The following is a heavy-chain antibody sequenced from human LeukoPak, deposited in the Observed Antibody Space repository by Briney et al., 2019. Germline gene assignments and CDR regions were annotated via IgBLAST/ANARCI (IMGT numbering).Heavy chain of an antibody. D-gene: IGHD1-26*01. CDR1: GFTFSSYG. Sequence: GGSLRLSCAASGFTFSSYGMSWVRQAPGKGLEWVSAISGSGGSTYYADSVKGRFTISRDNSKNTLYLQMNSLRAEDTAVYYCAKDRTRRIVGATFDHWGQGTLVTVSS. CDR2: ISGSGGST. V-gene: IGHV3-23*01. CDR3: AKDRTRRIVGATFDH. J-gene: IGHJ4*02.